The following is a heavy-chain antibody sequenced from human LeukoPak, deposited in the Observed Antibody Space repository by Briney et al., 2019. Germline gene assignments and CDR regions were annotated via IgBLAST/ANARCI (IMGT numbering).Heavy chain of an antibody. CDR3: ARGDCSSTSCSSYYYYYGMDV. D-gene: IGHD2-2*01. J-gene: IGHJ6*02. CDR2: INPNSGGT. Sequence: GASVKVSCKASGYTFTGYYMHWVRQAPGQGLEWMGWINPNSGGTNYAQKFQGRVTMTRDTSISTAYMELSRLRSDDTAVYYCARGDCSSTSCSSYYYYYGMDVWGQGTTVTVSS. CDR1: GYTFTGYY. V-gene: IGHV1-2*02.